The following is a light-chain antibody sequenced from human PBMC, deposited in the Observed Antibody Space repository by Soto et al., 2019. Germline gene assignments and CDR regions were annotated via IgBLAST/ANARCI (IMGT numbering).Light chain of an antibody. Sequence: TQAASTLLATIGDRVSITCRASQSISSPMAWYQQEPGKAPRLLIYETSTLQRGVPSRFSGSASGTEFTLTISSLQPDDFATYYCQQYNGFGSWTFGQGTKVDIK. CDR1: QSISSP. CDR2: ETS. J-gene: IGKJ1*01. CDR3: QQYNGFGSWT. V-gene: IGKV1-5*03.